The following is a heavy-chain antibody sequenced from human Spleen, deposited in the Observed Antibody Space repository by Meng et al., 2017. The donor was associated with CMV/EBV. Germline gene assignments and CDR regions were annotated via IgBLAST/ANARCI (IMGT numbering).Heavy chain of an antibody. V-gene: IGHV1-69*05. CDR2: IIPIFGTT. CDR3: ARDRSGYSGYDFDP. CDR1: GGIFSSRA. J-gene: IGHJ5*02. Sequence: SVKVSCKASGGIFSSRAINWVRRAPGQGLEWMGTIIPIFGTTTYSQRFQGRVTINTDESTRTAYMELSRLRSEDTAVYYCARDRSGYSGYDFDPWGQGTLVTVSS. D-gene: IGHD5-12*01.